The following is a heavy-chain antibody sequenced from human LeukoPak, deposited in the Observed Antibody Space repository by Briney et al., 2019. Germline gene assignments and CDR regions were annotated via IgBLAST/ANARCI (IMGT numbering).Heavy chain of an antibody. V-gene: IGHV1-8*03. CDR2: MNPNSGNT. CDR3: ARGCARIQLWFDTGRYYFAY. D-gene: IGHD5-18*01. J-gene: IGHJ4*02. Sequence: ASVKVSCKASGYTFTSYDINWVRQATGQGLEWMGWMNPNSGNTGYAQKFQGRVTITRNTSISTAYMELSSLRSEDTAVYYCARGCARIQLWFDTGRYYFAYWGQGTLATVSS. CDR1: GYTFTSYD.